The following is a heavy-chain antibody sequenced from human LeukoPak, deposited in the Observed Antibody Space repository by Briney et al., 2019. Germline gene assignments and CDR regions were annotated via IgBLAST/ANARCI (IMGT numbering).Heavy chain of an antibody. D-gene: IGHD2-21*01. V-gene: IGHV4-61*01. J-gene: IGHJ5*02. CDR3: ARDRGDTNWFDP. CDR1: GGSVSSGSYY. Sequence: SETLSLTCTVSGGSVSSGSYYWSWIRQPPGKGLEWIGYIYYSGSTYYNPSLKSRVTISVDTSKNQFSLKLSSVTAADTAVYYCARDRGDTNWFDPWGQGTLVTVSS. CDR2: IYYSGST.